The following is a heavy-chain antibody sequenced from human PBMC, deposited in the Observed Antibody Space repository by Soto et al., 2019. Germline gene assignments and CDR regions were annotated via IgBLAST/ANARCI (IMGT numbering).Heavy chain of an antibody. D-gene: IGHD6-13*01. CDR1: GGAFVTYG. CDR2: IIPMFAKG. CDR3: ARSPRIAAAGSFDY. Sequence: ASVKVSCKASGGAFVTYGISWVRQAPGHGLEWMGGIIPMFAKGNYAQKFQGRVTISADKSTSTVYMELSSLRSEDTAVYYCARSPRIAAAGSFDYWGQGTLVTVSS. J-gene: IGHJ4*02. V-gene: IGHV1-69*06.